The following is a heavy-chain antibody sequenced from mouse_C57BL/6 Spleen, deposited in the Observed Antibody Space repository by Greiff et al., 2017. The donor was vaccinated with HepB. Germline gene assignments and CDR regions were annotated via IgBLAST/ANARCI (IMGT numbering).Heavy chain of an antibody. D-gene: IGHD1-1*01. V-gene: IGHV3-8*01. Sequence: EVKLMESGPGLAKPSQTLSLTCSVTGYSITSDYWNWIRKFPGNKLEYMGYISYSGSTYYNPSLKSRISITRDTSKNQYYLQLNSVTTEDTATYYCARSPYGSSYHWYFDVWGTGTTVTVSS. CDR1: GYSITSDY. CDR3: ARSPYGSSYHWYFDV. J-gene: IGHJ1*03. CDR2: ISYSGST.